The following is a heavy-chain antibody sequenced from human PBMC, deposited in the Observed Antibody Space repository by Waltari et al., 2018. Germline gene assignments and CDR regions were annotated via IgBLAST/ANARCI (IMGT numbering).Heavy chain of an antibody. D-gene: IGHD6-19*01. CDR3: ARDPPLLGSVGWTWNAFDI. CDR2: IGNEETSI. CDR1: GFRFSNYW. J-gene: IGHJ3*02. V-gene: IGHV3-74*01. Sequence: EERLLESGGGLVQPGDSLRLSCAGSGFRFSNYWLNWVRQAPGKGLVGVARIGNEETSIGYADSVKGRLTISRDNAKNTVYLQMKRLRVEDTAVYYCARDPPLLGSVGWTWNAFDIWGQGTMVTVSS.